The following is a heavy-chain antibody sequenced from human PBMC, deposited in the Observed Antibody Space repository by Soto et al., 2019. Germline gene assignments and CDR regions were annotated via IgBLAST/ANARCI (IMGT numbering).Heavy chain of an antibody. CDR1: GGTFSSYT. V-gene: IGHV1-69*13. CDR3: ARGVTANYMGGDAFGI. Sequence: ASVKVSCKASGGTFSSYTVSWVRQAPGHGLDYVGGIMPVFNTPTYAQAFRGRVTISADESTGTVYLEFHALTPEDTAVYYCARGVTANYMGGDAFGIWGQGTKVTVSS. J-gene: IGHJ3*02. CDR2: IMPVFNTP. D-gene: IGHD3-16*01.